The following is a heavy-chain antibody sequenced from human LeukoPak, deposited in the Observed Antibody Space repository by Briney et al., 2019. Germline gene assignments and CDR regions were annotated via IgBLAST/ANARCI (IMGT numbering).Heavy chain of an antibody. D-gene: IGHD3-3*01. CDR2: IKQDGSEK. CDR1: GFTFSSYW. V-gene: IGHV3-7*01. J-gene: IGHJ6*02. Sequence: PGGSLRLSCAASGFTFSSYWMSWVRQAPGKGLEWVANIKQDGSEKYYVDSVKGRFTISRDNAKNSLYLQMNSLRAEDTAVYYCARDSSYDFWSGYYHNLDYYGMDVWGQGTTVTVSS. CDR3: ARDSSYDFWSGYYHNLDYYGMDV.